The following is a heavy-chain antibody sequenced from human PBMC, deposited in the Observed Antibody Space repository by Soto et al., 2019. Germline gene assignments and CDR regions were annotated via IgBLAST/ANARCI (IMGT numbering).Heavy chain of an antibody. Sequence: ASVKGSCKASGYIFTKSAMHWVRQAPGQRLEWMGWISGGNGNTKYSPKLQDRVTITRDTSASTAYMELSSLRSEDTALYYCARDGVAAGNINFDYWGQGTLVTVSS. CDR3: ARDGVAAGNINFDY. CDR1: GYIFTKSA. J-gene: IGHJ4*02. V-gene: IGHV1-3*01. D-gene: IGHD6-25*01. CDR2: ISGGNGNT.